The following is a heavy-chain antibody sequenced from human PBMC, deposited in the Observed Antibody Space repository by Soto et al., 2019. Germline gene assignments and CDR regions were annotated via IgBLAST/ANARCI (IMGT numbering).Heavy chain of an antibody. CDR2: IIPIFGTA. CDR1: EGTFSRHA. CDR3: ARGWGYDSNDYYYAY. Sequence: QVQLVQSGAGVRKPGSSGKFSCKASEGTFSRHAISWVRQAPGQGLEWMGGIIPIFGTANHAQKFQGRVTIIADESTSTVYMELSSLRSEDTAMYYCARGWGYDSNDYYYAYWGQGTLVIVSS. D-gene: IGHD3-22*01. V-gene: IGHV1-69*01. J-gene: IGHJ4*02.